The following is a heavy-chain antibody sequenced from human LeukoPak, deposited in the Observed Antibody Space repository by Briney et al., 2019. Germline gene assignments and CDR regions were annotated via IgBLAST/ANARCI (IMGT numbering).Heavy chain of an antibody. V-gene: IGHV1-8*01. CDR2: MNPNSGNT. D-gene: IGHD6-6*01. Sequence: ASVKVSCKASGYTFTSYDINWVRQAAGQGLEWMGWMNPNSGNTGYAQKFQGRVTMTRNTSISTAYMELSSLRSEDTAVYYCTIQRYSSSSGDFDYWGRGTLVTVSS. J-gene: IGHJ4*02. CDR3: TIQRYSSSSGDFDY. CDR1: GYTFTSYD.